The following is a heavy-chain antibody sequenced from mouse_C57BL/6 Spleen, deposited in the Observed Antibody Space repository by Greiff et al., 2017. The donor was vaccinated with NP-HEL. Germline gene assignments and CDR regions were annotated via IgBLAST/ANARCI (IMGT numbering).Heavy chain of an antibody. D-gene: IGHD2-1*01. J-gene: IGHJ2*01. CDR1: GYTFTSYW. CDR2: IYPGNSDT. Sequence: EVQLQQSGTVLARPGASVKMSCKTSGYTFTSYWMHWVKQRPGQGLEWIGAIYPGNSDTSYNQKFKGKAKLTAVTSASTAYMELSSLTNEDSAVYYCTINYGNYPPYFDYWGQGTTLTVSS. CDR3: TINYGNYPPYFDY. V-gene: IGHV1-5*01.